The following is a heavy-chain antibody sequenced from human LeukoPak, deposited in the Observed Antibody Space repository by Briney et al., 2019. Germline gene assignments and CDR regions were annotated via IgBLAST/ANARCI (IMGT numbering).Heavy chain of an antibody. V-gene: IGHV4-39*07. CDR2: IFHSGGT. J-gene: IGHJ5*02. CDR1: GGSISSDGVY. D-gene: IGHD2-2*01. Sequence: PSETLSLTCTVSGGSISSDGVYWGWVRQPPGKGLEWIGSIFHSGGTYYNPSLKSRVTISVDTSKNQFSLKLSSVTAADTAVYYCARGFVVVPAAQGWFDPWGQGTLVTVSS. CDR3: ARGFVVVPAAQGWFDP.